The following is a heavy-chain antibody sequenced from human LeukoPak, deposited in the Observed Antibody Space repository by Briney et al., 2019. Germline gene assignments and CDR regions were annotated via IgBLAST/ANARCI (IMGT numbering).Heavy chain of an antibody. D-gene: IGHD1-26*01. V-gene: IGHV4-4*02. CDR3: SGESGPFCPFGY. CDR1: GGSISSINW. J-gene: IGHJ4*02. CDR2: ISLIGRT. Sequence: PSETLSLTCGVSGGSISSINWWSWVRQVPGQGLEWIGEISLIGRTNYNPSLNNRLTLSLDESRNQVSLNLTSVTAADTAIYYCSGESGPFCPFGYWGQGTLVVVPS.